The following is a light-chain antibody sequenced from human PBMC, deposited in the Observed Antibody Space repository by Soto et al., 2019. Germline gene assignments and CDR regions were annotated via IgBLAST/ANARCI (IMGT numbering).Light chain of an antibody. V-gene: IGKV3-15*01. CDR2: GAS. Sequence: IVMTQSPATLSMSPGERATLSCRASQSLNRDLAWYQQKPGQSPRLLIFGASIRATGIPARLSGSGSGTEFTLTIGSLQSEDCALYYCQQYNNWPGTFGQGTKVEI. J-gene: IGKJ1*01. CDR1: QSLNRD. CDR3: QQYNNWPGT.